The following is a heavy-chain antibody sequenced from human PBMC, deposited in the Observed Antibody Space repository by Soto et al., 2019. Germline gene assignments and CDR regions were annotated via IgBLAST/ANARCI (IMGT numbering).Heavy chain of an antibody. CDR1: CGSISGSPYH. J-gene: IGHJ4*02. D-gene: IGHD3-22*01. CDR2: IGDDGRV. CDR3: AIPPPIEVAGPDY. V-gene: IGHV4-39*02. Sequence: SETLSLTCTVSCGSISGSPYHWGWIRQPPGKGLEWIGSIGDDGRVYYNPSLRGRATLLVDTSNNRLSLNLNSVTAADTAVYYCAIPPPIEVAGPDYWGQGILVTVSS.